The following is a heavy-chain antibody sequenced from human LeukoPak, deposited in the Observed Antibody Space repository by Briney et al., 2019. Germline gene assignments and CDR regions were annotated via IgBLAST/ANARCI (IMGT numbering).Heavy chain of an antibody. CDR1: GFTFSLYG. Sequence: HSGGSRRLSCAASGFTFSLYGRHCFRQAPGKGLEWAADIWYDEHNKNSADSVKGRFTISRDNSKNTLYLQMNSLRAEDTAVYYCARDMEGFCGGDCPPDYWGQGTLVTVSS. CDR2: IWYDEHNK. J-gene: IGHJ4*02. D-gene: IGHD2-21*02. V-gene: IGHV3-33*01. CDR3: ARDMEGFCGGDCPPDY.